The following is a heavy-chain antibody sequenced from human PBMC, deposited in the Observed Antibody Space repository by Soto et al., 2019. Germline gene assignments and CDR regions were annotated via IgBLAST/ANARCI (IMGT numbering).Heavy chain of an antibody. V-gene: IGHV3-33*01. D-gene: IGHD3-22*01. J-gene: IGHJ4*02. Sequence: GGSLRLSCAASGFTFSSYGMHWVRQAPGKGLEWVAVIWYDGSNKYYADSVKGRFTISRDNSKNTLYLQMNSLRAEDTAVYYCARDSTDYYDSSGYYSNWGQGTLVTVSS. CDR1: GFTFSSYG. CDR2: IWYDGSNK. CDR3: ARDSTDYYDSSGYYSN.